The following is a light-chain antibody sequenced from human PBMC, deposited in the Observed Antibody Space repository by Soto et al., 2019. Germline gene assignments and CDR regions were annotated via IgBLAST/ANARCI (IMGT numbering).Light chain of an antibody. V-gene: IGLV2-8*01. CDR2: EVS. Sequence: QSVLTQPPSASGSPGQSVTISCTGTSSDVGGYNYVSWYQQHPGKAPKLMIYEVSKRPSGVPDRFSGSKSGTTASLTVSGVQAEDEGDYYCSSYAGSNNVIFGGGTKLTVL. J-gene: IGLJ2*01. CDR3: SSYAGSNNVI. CDR1: SSDVGGYNY.